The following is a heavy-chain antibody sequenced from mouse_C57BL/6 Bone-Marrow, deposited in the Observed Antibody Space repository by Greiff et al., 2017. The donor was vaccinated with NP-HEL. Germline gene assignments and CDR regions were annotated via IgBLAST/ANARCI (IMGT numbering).Heavy chain of an antibody. CDR3: ARKHYSKGAWFAY. J-gene: IGHJ3*01. CDR2: IDPSDSYT. D-gene: IGHD2-5*01. V-gene: IGHV1-59*01. Sequence: VQLQQPGAELVRPGTSVKLSCKASGYTFTSYWMHWVKQRPGQGLEWIGVIDPSDSYTNYNQKFKGKATLTVDTSSSTAYMQLSSLTSEDSAVYYCARKHYSKGAWFAYWGQGTLVTVSA. CDR1: GYTFTSYW.